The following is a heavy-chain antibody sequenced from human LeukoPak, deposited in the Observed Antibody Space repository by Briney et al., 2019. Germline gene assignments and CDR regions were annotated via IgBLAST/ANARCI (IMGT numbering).Heavy chain of an antibody. CDR2: IKQGGSSK. CDR3: ARDGGGSGFLGYYYYGMDV. D-gene: IGHD6-19*01. V-gene: IGHV3-7*01. CDR1: GFSFSNSW. Sequence: GGSLRLSCVASGFSFSNSWMTWVRRAPGKGLEWVANIKQGGSSKYYVDSVKGRFTISRDDAKNSLYLQMNSLRAEDTAVYYCARDGGGSGFLGYYYYGMDVWGQGTTVTVSS. J-gene: IGHJ6*02.